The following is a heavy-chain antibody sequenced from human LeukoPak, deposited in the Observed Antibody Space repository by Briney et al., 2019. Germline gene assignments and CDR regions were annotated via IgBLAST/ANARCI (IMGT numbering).Heavy chain of an antibody. J-gene: IGHJ4*02. V-gene: IGHV1-46*01. CDR3: ARDLSVAGTLGY. CDR1: GYTFTSYY. CDR2: INPSGGST. D-gene: IGHD6-19*01. Sequence: ASVKVSCKASGYTFTSYYLHWVRQAPGQGLEWMGIINPSGGSTNYAQKFQGRVTITADKSTSTAYMELSSLRSEDTAVYYCARDLSVAGTLGYWGQGTLVTVSS.